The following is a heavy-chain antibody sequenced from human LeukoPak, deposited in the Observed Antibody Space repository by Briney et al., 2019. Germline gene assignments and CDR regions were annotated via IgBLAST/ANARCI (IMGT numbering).Heavy chain of an antibody. CDR2: INPNSGGT. J-gene: IGHJ4*02. Sequence: ASVKVSCKTSGYTFTGYLMHWVRQAPGQGLEWMGRINPNSGGTNYAQEFQGRVTMTRDTSISTAYMELSSLRSDDTAVYYCATYGAVDILWGQGTLVTVSS. D-gene: IGHD5-12*01. CDR3: ATYGAVDIL. CDR1: GYTFTGYL. V-gene: IGHV1-2*06.